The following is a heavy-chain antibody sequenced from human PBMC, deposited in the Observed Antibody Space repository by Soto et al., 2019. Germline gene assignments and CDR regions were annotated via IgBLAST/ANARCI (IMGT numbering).Heavy chain of an antibody. CDR1: GFTFSSSW. Sequence: GGSLRLSCAASGFTFSSSWMSWVRQAPGKGLEWVANIKQDGSEKYYVDSVKGRFTISRDNAKNSLYLQMNSLRAEDTAVYYCARNGRYYDFWSGYYTPDPYYYYMDVWGKGTTVTVSS. J-gene: IGHJ6*03. V-gene: IGHV3-7*01. CDR2: IKQDGSEK. CDR3: ARNGRYYDFWSGYYTPDPYYYYMDV. D-gene: IGHD3-3*01.